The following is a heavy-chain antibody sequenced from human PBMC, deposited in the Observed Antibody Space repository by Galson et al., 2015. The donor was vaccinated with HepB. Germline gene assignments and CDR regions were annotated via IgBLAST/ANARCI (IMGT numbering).Heavy chain of an antibody. D-gene: IGHD2-15*01. CDR1: GYTLNELS. V-gene: IGHV1-24*01. CDR3: ATRGSCNATRCTGSESYSMDV. Sequence: SVKVSCKVIGYTLNELSMHWVRQAPGKGLEWMGNFDPEYGGTIFAQKFQGRITMTEHTSADIAYMDLSSLRSEDTAVYYCATRGSCNATRCTGSESYSMDVWGEGTTVTVCS. CDR2: FDPEYGGT. J-gene: IGHJ6*03.